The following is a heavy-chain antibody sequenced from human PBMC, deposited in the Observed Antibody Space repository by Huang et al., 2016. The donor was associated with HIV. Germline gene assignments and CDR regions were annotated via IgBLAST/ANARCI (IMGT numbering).Heavy chain of an antibody. CDR3: ARGVFDGVWSGDLLPHFYYMDV. CDR1: GGTFSSYG. Sequence: QVQLVQSGAEMKKPGSSVKVSCTAPGGTFSSYGISWVRQAPGQGLAWMGGIVPIVRRTDYAKKFQGRLTITADESTSTAYMELSSLRSQDSAIYFCARGVFDGVWSGDLLPHFYYMDVWGKGTTVTVSS. CDR2: IVPIVRRT. V-gene: IGHV1-69*13. D-gene: IGHD3-10*01. J-gene: IGHJ6*03.